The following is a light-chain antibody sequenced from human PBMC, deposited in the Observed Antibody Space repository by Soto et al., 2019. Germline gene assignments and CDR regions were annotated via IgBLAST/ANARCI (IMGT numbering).Light chain of an antibody. J-gene: IGKJ2*01. Sequence: DIVMTQSPESLAVSLGERATINCKSSQSVLYSSNNKTYLAWYEQKPGQPPTLLFYWASTRQSGVPDRFSGSGSETDFTLTITNLQAEDVAIYYCHQYFTSPFAFGQGTRLEI. CDR1: QSVLYSSNNKTY. CDR3: HQYFTSPFA. V-gene: IGKV4-1*01. CDR2: WAS.